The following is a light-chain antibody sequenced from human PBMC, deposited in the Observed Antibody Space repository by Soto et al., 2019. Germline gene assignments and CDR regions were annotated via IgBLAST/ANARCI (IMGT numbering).Light chain of an antibody. CDR3: QSHDSSLSAYV. V-gene: IGLV1-40*01. CDR2: GNS. J-gene: IGLJ1*01. CDR1: SSNIGAGYD. Sequence: QSVLTQPPSVSLAPGQRVTISCTGSSSNIGAGYDVHWYQQLPGTAPKLLIYGNSNRPSGVPDRFSGSKSGTSASLAITGLQAEDEADFYCQSHDSSLSAYVFGTGTKVTV.